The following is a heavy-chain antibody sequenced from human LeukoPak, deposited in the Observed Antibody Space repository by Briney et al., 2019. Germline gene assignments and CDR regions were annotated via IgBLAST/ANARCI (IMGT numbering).Heavy chain of an antibody. CDR2: IYYSGST. V-gene: IGHV4-59*01. Sequence: PSETLSLTCTVSGGSISSYYWSWIRQPPGKGLEWIGYIYYSGSTNYNPSLKSRVTISVDTSKNRFSLKLSSVTAADTAVYYCAKDAYSGTYYDYWGQGTLVTVSS. CDR3: AKDAYSGTYYDY. J-gene: IGHJ4*02. D-gene: IGHD1-26*01. CDR1: GGSISSYY.